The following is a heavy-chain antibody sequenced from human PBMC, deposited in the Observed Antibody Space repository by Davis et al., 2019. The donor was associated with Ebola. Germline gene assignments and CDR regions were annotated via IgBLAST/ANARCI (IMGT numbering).Heavy chain of an antibody. V-gene: IGHV4-59*01. CDR2: INYSGST. J-gene: IGHJ4*02. CDR1: GGSISGYY. Sequence: PSETLSLTFTVPGGSISGYYWSWIRQPPGKGLEWIGNINYSGSTNYNPSLKSRVTISVDTSKNQFSLKLSSVTAADTAVYYCARTKVHWGVYYFDYWGQGTLVTVSS. D-gene: IGHD3-10*01. CDR3: ARTKVHWGVYYFDY.